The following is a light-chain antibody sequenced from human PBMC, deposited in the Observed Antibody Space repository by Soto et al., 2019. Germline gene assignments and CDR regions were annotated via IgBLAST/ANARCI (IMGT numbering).Light chain of an antibody. V-gene: IGLV2-11*01. Sequence: QSVVTQPRSVSGSPGQSVTISCTGTSSDVGVYNYVSWYQQYPGKAPKIMIYDVSKRPSGVPDRFSGSKSDNTASLTISGLQAEDGADYYCCSYAGSYTFVFGIGTKVTVL. J-gene: IGLJ1*01. CDR2: DVS. CDR1: SSDVGVYNY. CDR3: CSYAGSYTFV.